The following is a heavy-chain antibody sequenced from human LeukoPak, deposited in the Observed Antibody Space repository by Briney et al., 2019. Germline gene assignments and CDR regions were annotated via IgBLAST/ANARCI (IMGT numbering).Heavy chain of an antibody. CDR3: ARQISRYCTGGSCYSGWELYFDS. J-gene: IGHJ4*02. CDR1: GFTFSSYE. V-gene: IGHV3-48*03. D-gene: IGHD2-15*01. Sequence: GGSLRLSCAASGFTFSSYEMNWVRQAPGKGLEWVSYISGSGGSTDYADSVKGRFTISGDNAKNSLYLQMNSLRAEDTAVYHCARQISRYCTGGSCYSGWELYFDSWGQGTPVTVSS. CDR2: ISGSGGST.